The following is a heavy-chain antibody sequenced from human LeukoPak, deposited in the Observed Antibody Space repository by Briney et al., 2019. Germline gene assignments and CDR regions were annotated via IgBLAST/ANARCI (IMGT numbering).Heavy chain of an antibody. Sequence: ASVKVSCKASGGTFSSYAIRWLRQAPGQGLEWMGGIIPIFGTANYAQKFQGRVTITADESTSTAYMELSSLRSEDTAVYYCARCRSPRRVGAIGYWGQGTLVTVSS. D-gene: IGHD1-26*01. CDR1: GGTFSSYA. V-gene: IGHV1-69*13. CDR3: ARCRSPRRVGAIGY. J-gene: IGHJ4*02. CDR2: IIPIFGTA.